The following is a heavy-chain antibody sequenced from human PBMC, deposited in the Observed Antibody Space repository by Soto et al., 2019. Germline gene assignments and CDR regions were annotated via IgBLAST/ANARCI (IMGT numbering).Heavy chain of an antibody. D-gene: IGHD3-3*01. V-gene: IGHV3-48*01. CDR1: GFTFSRYS. CDR3: ARAGYRSVDY. CDR2: ISSSGSTI. J-gene: IGHJ4*02. Sequence: EVQLVESGGGLVQPGGSLRLSCAASGFTFSRYSMNWVRQAPGKGLEWVSYISSSGSTIYYADSVRGRFTISRDNAKNSLYLQMNSLRVEETAVYYCARAGYRSVDYWGQGTLVTVSS.